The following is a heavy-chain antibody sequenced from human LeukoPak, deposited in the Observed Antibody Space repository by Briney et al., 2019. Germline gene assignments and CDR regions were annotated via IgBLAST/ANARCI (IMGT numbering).Heavy chain of an antibody. CDR2: IYPGDSDT. CDR3: ARALGGSGWRFEY. V-gene: IGHV5-51*01. CDR1: GYTFTTYW. J-gene: IGHJ4*02. D-gene: IGHD6-19*01. Sequence: TGESLKISCKASGYTFTTYWIGWVRQVPGKGLEFMGVIYPGDSDTRYRPSFQGQVTISADKSISTAYLQWSSLKASDTAMYYCARALGGSGWRFEYWGQGTLVTVSS.